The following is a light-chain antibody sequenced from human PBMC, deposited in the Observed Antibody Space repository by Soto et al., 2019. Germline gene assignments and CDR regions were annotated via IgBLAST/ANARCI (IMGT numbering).Light chain of an antibody. J-gene: IGKJ2*01. CDR2: KAS. CDR1: QSISSW. V-gene: IGKV1-5*03. Sequence: DIQMTQSPSTLSASVGDRVAITCRASQSISSWLAWYQQKPGKAPKLLIYKASSLESGVPSRFSGSGSGTELTLTISSLQPDDFAIYYCQQYNSYPTLGQGTKLEIK. CDR3: QQYNSYPT.